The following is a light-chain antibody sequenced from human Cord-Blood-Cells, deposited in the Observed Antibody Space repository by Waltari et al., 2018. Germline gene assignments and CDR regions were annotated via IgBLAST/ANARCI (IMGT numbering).Light chain of an antibody. CDR2: AAS. CDR3: QQYYSYPPT. V-gene: IGKV1-8*01. Sequence: AIRMTQSTSSFSASTGDRLTITCRASQGISSYLACYQQKPGKAPNLLNYAASTLQSGVPSRFSGSGAGTDFTLTISCLQSEDFSTYDCQQYYSYPPTFGQGTKVEIK. CDR1: QGISSY. J-gene: IGKJ1*01.